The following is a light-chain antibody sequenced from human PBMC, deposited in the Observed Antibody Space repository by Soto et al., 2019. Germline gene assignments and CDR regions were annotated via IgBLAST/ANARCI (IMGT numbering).Light chain of an antibody. CDR3: SSYAGSNNFGV. J-gene: IGLJ1*01. CDR2: EVS. Sequence: QSALPDPPSTSEPPAHPFTISCTATNSHAGGYTYVSWYQQHPGKAPKLMIYEVSKRPSGVPDRFSGSKSGNTASLTVSGLQAEDEADYYCSSYAGSNNFGVFGTGTKVTVL. V-gene: IGLV2-8*01. CDR1: NSHAGGYTY.